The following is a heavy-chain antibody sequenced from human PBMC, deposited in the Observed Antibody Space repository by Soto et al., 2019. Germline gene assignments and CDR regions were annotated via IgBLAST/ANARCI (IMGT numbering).Heavy chain of an antibody. CDR2: IIPIFGTA. CDR3: AKEGTYCSSISCSVDTWFDP. Sequence: QVQLVQSGAEVKKPGSSVKVSCKASGGTFSSYAISWVRQAPGQGLEWMGGIIPIFGTANYAQKFQGRVTITADKSTSTAYMELSSLRSEDTAVYYCAKEGTYCSSISCSVDTWFDPWGQGTLVTVSS. J-gene: IGHJ5*02. D-gene: IGHD2-2*01. V-gene: IGHV1-69*06. CDR1: GGTFSSYA.